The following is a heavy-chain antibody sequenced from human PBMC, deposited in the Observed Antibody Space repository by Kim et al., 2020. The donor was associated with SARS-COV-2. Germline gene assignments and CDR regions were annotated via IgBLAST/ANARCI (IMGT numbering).Heavy chain of an antibody. Sequence: SETLSLTCTVSGGSISSGGYYWSWIRQHPGKGLEWIGYIYYSGSTYYNPSLKSRVTISVDTSKNQFSLKLSSVTAADTAVYYCARSGEILTGRHLYYYYGMDVWGQGTTVTVSS. CDR1: GGSISSGGYY. J-gene: IGHJ6*02. CDR2: IYYSGST. CDR3: ARSGEILTGRHLYYYYGMDV. D-gene: IGHD3-9*01. V-gene: IGHV4-31*03.